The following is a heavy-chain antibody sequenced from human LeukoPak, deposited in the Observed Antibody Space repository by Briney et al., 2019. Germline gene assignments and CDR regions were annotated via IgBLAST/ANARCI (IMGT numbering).Heavy chain of an antibody. V-gene: IGHV3-7*01. Sequence: PGGSLRLSCAASGFTFSSYWMSWVRQAPGKGLEWVANIKQDGSEKYYVDSVKGRFTISRDNAKNSLYLQVNSLRAEDTAVYYCARDLQLERRSDAFDIWGQGTMVTVSS. CDR3: ARDLQLERRSDAFDI. CDR2: IKQDGSEK. CDR1: GFTFSSYW. J-gene: IGHJ3*02. D-gene: IGHD1-1*01.